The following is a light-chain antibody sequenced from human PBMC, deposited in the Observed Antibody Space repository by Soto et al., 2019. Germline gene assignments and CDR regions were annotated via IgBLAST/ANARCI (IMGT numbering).Light chain of an antibody. CDR1: SSDVGGYNY. CDR3: SSYTSSSTLYV. V-gene: IGLV2-14*01. J-gene: IGLJ1*01. CDR2: DVS. Sequence: QSVLTRPASVSGSPGQSITISCTGTSSDVGGYNYASWYQQHPGKAPKLMIYDVSNRPSGVSNRFSGSKSDNTASLTISGLQAEDEADYYCSSYTSSSTLYVFGAGTKVTVL.